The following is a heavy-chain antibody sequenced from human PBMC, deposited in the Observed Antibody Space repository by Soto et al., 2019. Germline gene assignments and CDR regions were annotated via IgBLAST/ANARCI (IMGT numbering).Heavy chain of an antibody. Sequence: GGSLRLSCAASGFTFSSYAMHWVRQAPGKGLEWVAVISYDGSNKYYGDSVKGRFTISRDNSKNTLYLQMNSLRGEDTAVYYCARDKVYYDSSGYYYYKPGYFDYWGQGTLVTVSS. V-gene: IGHV3-30-3*01. CDR1: GFTFSSYA. CDR2: ISYDGSNK. CDR3: ARDKVYYDSSGYYYYKPGYFDY. J-gene: IGHJ4*02. D-gene: IGHD3-22*01.